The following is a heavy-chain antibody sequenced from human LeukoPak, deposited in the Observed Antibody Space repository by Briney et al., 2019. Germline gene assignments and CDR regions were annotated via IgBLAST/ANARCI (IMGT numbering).Heavy chain of an antibody. D-gene: IGHD3-9*01. CDR2: IGASSSPI. CDR1: GFTFSRYS. Sequence: GGSLRLSCAASGFTFSRYSMIWVRQAPGKGLEGVSYIGASSSPIFHADSVKGRFTISRDHVKNSLFLQMNSLRREDTAVYYCAIDHRYAFDFWGQGTLVTVSS. CDR3: AIDHRYAFDF. V-gene: IGHV3-48*01. J-gene: IGHJ4*02.